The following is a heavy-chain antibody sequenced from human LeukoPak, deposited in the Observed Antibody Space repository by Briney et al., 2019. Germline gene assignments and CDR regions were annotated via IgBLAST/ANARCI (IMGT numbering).Heavy chain of an antibody. CDR3: ARSYGGHSVCDAFDI. V-gene: IGHV4-39*01. CDR2: IYYTGRT. J-gene: IGHJ3*02. Sequence: PSETLSLTCSVSGGSISGSTSFWVWIRQPPGKSLEWIGSIYYTGRTFDNPSLKSRVTISVDTSKNQFSLKLTSVTAADTAVYYCARSYGGHSVCDAFDIWGQGTMVTVSS. CDR1: GGSISGSTSF. D-gene: IGHD4-23*01.